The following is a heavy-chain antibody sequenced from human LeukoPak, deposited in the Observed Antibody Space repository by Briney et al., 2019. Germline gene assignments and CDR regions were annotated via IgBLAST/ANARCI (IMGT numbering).Heavy chain of an antibody. CDR3: ATAFSSWTYYFDY. V-gene: IGHV1-69*06. CDR2: IIPIFGTA. D-gene: IGHD6-13*01. Sequence: SVKVSCKASGGTFSSYAISWVRQAPGQGLEWMGGIIPIFGTANYAQKFQGRVTMTEDTSTDTAYMELSSLRSEDTAVYYCATAFSSWTYYFDYWGQGTLVTVSS. J-gene: IGHJ4*02. CDR1: GGTFSSYA.